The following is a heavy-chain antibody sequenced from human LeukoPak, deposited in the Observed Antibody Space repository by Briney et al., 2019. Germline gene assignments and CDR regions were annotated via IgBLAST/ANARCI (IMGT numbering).Heavy chain of an antibody. CDR3: ARSAPGGYYFDY. V-gene: IGHV3-33*01. D-gene: IGHD6-6*01. CDR1: GFTFSNYG. Sequence: GRSLRLSCAASGFTFSNYGLHWVRQAPGKGLEWVAFIRSDGNIKYYADSVKGRFTISRDNSKNTLHLQMNSLRAEDTAVYYCARSAPGGYYFDYWGQGTLDTVSS. CDR2: IRSDGNIK. J-gene: IGHJ4*02.